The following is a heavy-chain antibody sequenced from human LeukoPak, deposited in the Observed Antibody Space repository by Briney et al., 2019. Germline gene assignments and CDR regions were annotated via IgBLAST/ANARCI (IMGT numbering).Heavy chain of an antibody. CDR3: AKGSAGDCFSACDH. CDR1: GFTFSSYA. J-gene: IGHJ4*02. CDR2: ISGSGGNT. Sequence: GGSLKLSCAASGFTFSSYAMSWVRQAPGKGLEWVSSISGSGGNTFYADSVKGRFTISRDNSKNTLYLQMNSLRAEDTAAYYCAKGSAGDCFSACDHWGQGTLVTVSS. D-gene: IGHD2-21*02. V-gene: IGHV3-23*01.